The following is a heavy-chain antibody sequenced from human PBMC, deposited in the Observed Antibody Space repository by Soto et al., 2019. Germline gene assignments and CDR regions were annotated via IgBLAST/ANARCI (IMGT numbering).Heavy chain of an antibody. D-gene: IGHD1-26*01. CDR2: ISSSSSYI. V-gene: IGHV3-21*01. CDR3: ARDRQRSGSYERGFDY. Sequence: EVQLLESGGGLIQPGGSLRLSCAASGFTFGTYGMGWVRQAPGKGLEWVSTISSSSSYIYYADSVKGRFTISRDNAKNSLYLQMNSLRAEDTAVYYCARDRQRSGSYERGFDYWGQGTLVTVSS. CDR1: GFTFGTYG. J-gene: IGHJ4*02.